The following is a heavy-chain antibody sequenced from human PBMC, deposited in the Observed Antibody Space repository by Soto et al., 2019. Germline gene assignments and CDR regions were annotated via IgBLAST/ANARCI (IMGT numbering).Heavy chain of an antibody. Sequence: QVQLVQSGAEVRKPGSSVKVSCKASGGTFSRHAIIWVRQAPGQGLEWMGGIIPIFGTANHAQKFQGRVTILADESTSTVYMELSSLRSEDTAMYYCARGWGYDSNDYYYAYWGQGTLVIVSS. J-gene: IGHJ4*02. CDR2: IIPIFGTA. V-gene: IGHV1-69*01. D-gene: IGHD3-22*01. CDR3: ARGWGYDSNDYYYAY. CDR1: GGTFSRHA.